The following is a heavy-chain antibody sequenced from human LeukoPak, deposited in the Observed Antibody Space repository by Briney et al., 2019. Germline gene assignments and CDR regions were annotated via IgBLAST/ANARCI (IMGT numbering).Heavy chain of an antibody. CDR3: ARDRSGSYPNWFDP. D-gene: IGHD3-10*01. J-gene: IGHJ5*02. CDR2: ISSSSSTI. Sequence: QSGGSLRLSCAASGFTFSAYSMNWVRQAPGKGLGWISYISSSSSTIYYADSVKGRFTISRDNAKNSLYLQMNSLRAEGTALYYCARDRSGSYPNWFDPWGQGTLVTVSS. CDR1: GFTFSAYS. V-gene: IGHV3-48*01.